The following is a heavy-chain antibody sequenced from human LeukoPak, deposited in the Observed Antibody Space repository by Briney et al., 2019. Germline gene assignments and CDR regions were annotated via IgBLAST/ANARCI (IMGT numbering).Heavy chain of an antibody. D-gene: IGHD2-15*01. V-gene: IGHV3-23*01. Sequence: GGSLRLSCAASGFTFSSYAMSWVRQAPGKGLEWVSAISGSGGSTSYADSVKGRFTISRDNSKNTLCLQMNSLRAEDTAVYYCAKDSEQLLLFDPWDQGTLVTVSS. J-gene: IGHJ5*02. CDR2: ISGSGGST. CDR3: AKDSEQLLLFDP. CDR1: GFTFSSYA.